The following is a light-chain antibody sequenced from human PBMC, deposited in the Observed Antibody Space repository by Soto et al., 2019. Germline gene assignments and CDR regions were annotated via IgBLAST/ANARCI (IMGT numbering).Light chain of an antibody. Sequence: QSVLTQPASVSGSPGQSITISCTGTSSDVGGYNYVSWYQRHPGKAPKLMIYEVSNRPSGVSNRFSGSKSGNTASLTISGLQAEDEADYYCSSYTSSSTPCVFGTGTKVTVL. V-gene: IGLV2-14*01. CDR1: SSDVGGYNY. J-gene: IGLJ1*01. CDR2: EVS. CDR3: SSYTSSSTPCV.